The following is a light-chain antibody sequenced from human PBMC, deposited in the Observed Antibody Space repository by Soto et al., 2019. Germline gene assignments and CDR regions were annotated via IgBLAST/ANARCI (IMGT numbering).Light chain of an antibody. CDR1: QSVSSNY. V-gene: IGKV3-20*01. CDR2: GAS. CDR3: QQYWSLIRA. Sequence: EIVLTQSPGTLSLSPGERATLSCRASQSVSSNYLAWYQQKPGQAPRLLIYGASSRATGIPDRFSGSGSGTDFTLTISRLEPEDFAVYYCQQYWSLIRAFGQGTKVEIK. J-gene: IGKJ1*01.